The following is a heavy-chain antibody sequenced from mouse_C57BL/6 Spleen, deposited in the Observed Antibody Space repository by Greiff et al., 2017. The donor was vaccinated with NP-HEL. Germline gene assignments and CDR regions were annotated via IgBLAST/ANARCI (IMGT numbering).Heavy chain of an antibody. D-gene: IGHD1-1*01. CDR2: IYPGDGDT. Sequence: VKLQESGAELVKPGASVKISCKASGYAFSSYWMNWVKQRPGKGLEWIGQIYPGDGDTNYNGKFKGKATLTADKSSSTAYMQLSSLTSEDSAVYFCARNPLYYHYFDYWGQGTTLTVSS. J-gene: IGHJ2*01. CDR3: ARNPLYYHYFDY. V-gene: IGHV1-80*01. CDR1: GYAFSSYW.